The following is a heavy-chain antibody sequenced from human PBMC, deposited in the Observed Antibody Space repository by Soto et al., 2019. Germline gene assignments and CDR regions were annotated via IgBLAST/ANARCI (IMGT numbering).Heavy chain of an antibody. CDR2: ISYDGSNK. J-gene: IGHJ5*02. CDR1: GFTFSSYG. CDR3: AKGAHKHLGYCSSTSCYRWFDP. Sequence: GGSLRLSCAASGFTFSSYGMHWVRQAPGKGLEWVAVISYDGSNKYYADSVKGRFTISRDNSKNTLYLQMNSLRAEDTAVYYCAKGAHKHLGYCSSTSCYRWFDPWGQGTLVTVSS. V-gene: IGHV3-30*18. D-gene: IGHD2-2*01.